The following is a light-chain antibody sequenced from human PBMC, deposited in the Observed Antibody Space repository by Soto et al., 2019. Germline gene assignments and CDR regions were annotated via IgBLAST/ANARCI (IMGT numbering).Light chain of an antibody. Sequence: DIVMTQPPLPLSVTPGQPASISCKSSQSLLHSDGKTYLYWYLQKPGQPPQLLIYEVSNRFSGVPDRFSGSGSGTDFTLTISSLQPEDFATYFCQQSYTTPITFGQGTRLEIK. J-gene: IGKJ5*01. V-gene: IGKV2D-29*01. CDR2: EVS. CDR3: QQSYTTPIT. CDR1: QSLLHSDGKTY.